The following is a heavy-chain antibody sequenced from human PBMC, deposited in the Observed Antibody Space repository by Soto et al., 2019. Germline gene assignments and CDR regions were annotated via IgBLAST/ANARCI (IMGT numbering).Heavy chain of an antibody. D-gene: IGHD3-10*01. V-gene: IGHV5-51*01. CDR2: IYPGDSDT. Sequence: PGESLKISCTGSGYTFSTYWIAWVRQMPGKGLEWMGIIYPGDSDTKYSPAFQGQVTISADKSINTAYLQWSSLKASDTAMYYCARKFAPEFFDSWGQGTLVTVSS. J-gene: IGHJ4*02. CDR1: GYTFSTYW. CDR3: ARKFAPEFFDS.